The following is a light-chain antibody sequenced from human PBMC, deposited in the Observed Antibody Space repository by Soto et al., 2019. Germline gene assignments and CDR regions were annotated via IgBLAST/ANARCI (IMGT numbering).Light chain of an antibody. Sequence: EIVMTQSPATLSVSPGERATLSCRASQSLSRNLAWYQQKPGQAPRLLIYDASTRATGLPARFSGSGSGTAFTLTIDSLQSEEFAVYYCQQYEDWAYTFGQGTKLEIK. CDR2: DAS. CDR3: QQYEDWAYT. V-gene: IGKV3-15*01. J-gene: IGKJ2*01. CDR1: QSLSRN.